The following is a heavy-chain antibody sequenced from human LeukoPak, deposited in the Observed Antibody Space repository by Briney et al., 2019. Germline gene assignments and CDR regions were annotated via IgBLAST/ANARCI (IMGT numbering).Heavy chain of an antibody. Sequence: GGSLRLSCAASGFTFSSYAMSWVRQAPGNGLEWVSTISGSGGSTYYADSVKGRFTISRDSSKNTLYLQMNSLRAEDTAVYYCAKDRTYYYESRGYFDYWGQGTLVTVSS. D-gene: IGHD3-22*01. CDR1: GFTFSSYA. CDR2: ISGSGGST. V-gene: IGHV3-23*01. J-gene: IGHJ4*02. CDR3: AKDRTYYYESRGYFDY.